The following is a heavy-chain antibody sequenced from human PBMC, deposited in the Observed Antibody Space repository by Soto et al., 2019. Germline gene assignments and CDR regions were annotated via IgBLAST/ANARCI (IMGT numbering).Heavy chain of an antibody. Sequence: QVQLQESGPGLVKPSETLSLTCTVSGGSITSYYWSWIRQPPGKGLEWIGYIHNSGSTSYNPSLQSRVTISADVSKNQFALDLRSVTAADTAVYYCARRWSGTDYWGHGTLVPVSS. CDR2: IHNSGST. J-gene: IGHJ4*01. D-gene: IGHD3-10*01. CDR1: GGSITSYY. V-gene: IGHV4-59*01. CDR3: ARRWSGTDY.